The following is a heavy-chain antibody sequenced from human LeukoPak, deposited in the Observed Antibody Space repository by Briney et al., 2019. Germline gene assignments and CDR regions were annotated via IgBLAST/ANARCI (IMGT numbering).Heavy chain of an antibody. CDR2: ILYTGNT. CDR3: ARLPTGFPNWVDP. Sequence: SETLSLTCAVSGVSFSSVSSFWGWIRQPPEKGLEWIGAILYTGNTEYNPSLKSRVTISVDTSKNQFSLKLSSVTAADTAVYYCARLPTGFPNWVDPWGQGILVTVSS. J-gene: IGHJ5*02. D-gene: IGHD3-9*01. CDR1: GVSFSSVSSF. V-gene: IGHV4-39*01.